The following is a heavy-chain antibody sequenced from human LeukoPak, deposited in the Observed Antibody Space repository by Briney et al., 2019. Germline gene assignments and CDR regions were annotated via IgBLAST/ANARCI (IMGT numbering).Heavy chain of an antibody. CDR1: GFTFSSYA. CDR3: AKGGSSWSHFDY. V-gene: IGHV3-23*01. CDR2: ISGSGGGT. Sequence: GGSLRLSCAASGFTFSSYAMSWVRQAPGKGLEWVSAISGSGGGTYYADSVKGRFTISRDNSKNTLYLQMNSLRAEDTAVYYCAKGGSSWSHFDYWGQGTLVTVSS. J-gene: IGHJ4*02. D-gene: IGHD6-13*01.